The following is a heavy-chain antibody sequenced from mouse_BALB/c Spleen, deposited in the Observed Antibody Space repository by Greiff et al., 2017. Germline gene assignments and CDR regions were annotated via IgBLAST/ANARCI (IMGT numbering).Heavy chain of an antibody. J-gene: IGHJ2*01. CDR1: GFAFSSYD. Sequence: EVKLMESGGGLVTPGGSLKLSCAASGFAFSSYDMSWVRQTPEKRLEWVAYISSGGGSTYYPDTVKGRFTISRDNAKNTLYLQMSSLKSEDTAMYYCARGDRYYLDDGGQGTTLTVSS. CDR2: ISSGGGST. CDR3: ARGDRYYLDD. V-gene: IGHV5-12-1*01. D-gene: IGHD2-14*01.